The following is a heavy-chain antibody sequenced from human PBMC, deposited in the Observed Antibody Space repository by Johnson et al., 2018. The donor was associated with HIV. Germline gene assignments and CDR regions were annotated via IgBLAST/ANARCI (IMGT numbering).Heavy chain of an antibody. CDR3: AKESGGSGSYYIGDMGDAFDI. Sequence: QVQLVESGGGVVQPGRSLRLSCAASGFTFSSYTMHWVRQAPGKGLEWVAVISYDGGTKYSADSVKGRFSISRANSENTVYLQMNSLRAEDTAVYFCAKESGGSGSYYIGDMGDAFDIWGQGTLVTVSS. CDR1: GFTFSSYT. CDR2: ISYDGGTK. D-gene: IGHD3-10*01. J-gene: IGHJ3*02. V-gene: IGHV3-30-3*01.